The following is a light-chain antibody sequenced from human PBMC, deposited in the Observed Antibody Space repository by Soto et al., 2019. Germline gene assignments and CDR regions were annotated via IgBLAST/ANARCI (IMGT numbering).Light chain of an antibody. V-gene: IGLV1-44*01. CDR2: YDN. CDR3: AAWDDSLNGRV. J-gene: IGLJ1*01. Sequence: SVLTQPPSASGTPGQRVTISCSGSNSNIGSNTVNWYQQLPGTAPKLLIYYDNLRPSGVPDRISSSKSGTSASLAISGLQSDDEADYYCAAWDDSLNGRVFGTGTKLTVL. CDR1: NSNIGSNT.